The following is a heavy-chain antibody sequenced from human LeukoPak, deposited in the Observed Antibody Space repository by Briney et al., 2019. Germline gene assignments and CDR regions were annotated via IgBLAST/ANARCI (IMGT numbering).Heavy chain of an antibody. V-gene: IGHV3-48*03. CDR1: GFTFSSSE. D-gene: IGHD3-16*01. Sequence: GGSLRLSCAASGFTFSSSEMNWVRQAPGKGLERVSYISSSGSTIYYADSVKGRFTISRDNAKNSLYLQMNSLRAEDTVVYYCARDSGMGGYWGQGTLVTVSS. CDR2: ISSSGSTI. J-gene: IGHJ4*02. CDR3: ARDSGMGGY.